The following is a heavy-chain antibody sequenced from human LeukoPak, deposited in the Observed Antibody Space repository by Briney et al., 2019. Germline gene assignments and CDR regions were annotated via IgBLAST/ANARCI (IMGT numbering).Heavy chain of an antibody. Sequence: GGSLRLTCAASGFPFGTFSTYWVRQAPGKGLEWVSSISGSSNYIYYADSVKGRFTISRDNAKNSLYLQMNSLRAEDTAVYYCASLRDCTSGSCYSRLDYWGQGSLVTVSS. V-gene: IGHV3-21*06. CDR2: ISGSSNYI. CDR3: ASLRDCTSGSCYSRLDY. CDR1: GFPFGTFS. J-gene: IGHJ4*02. D-gene: IGHD2-15*01.